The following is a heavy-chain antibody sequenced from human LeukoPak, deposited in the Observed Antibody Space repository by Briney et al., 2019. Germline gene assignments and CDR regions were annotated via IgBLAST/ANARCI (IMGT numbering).Heavy chain of an antibody. D-gene: IGHD1-1*01. V-gene: IGHV4-34*01. CDR2: INHSGST. J-gene: IGHJ4*02. CDR3: AKKSGQLERRSSYFDY. CDR1: GGSFSGYY. Sequence: PSETLSLTCAVYGGSFSGYYWSWIRQPPGKGLEWIGEINHSGSTNYNPSLKSRVTISVDTSKNQFSLKLSSVTAADTAVYYCAKKSGQLERRSSYFDYWGQGTLVTVSS.